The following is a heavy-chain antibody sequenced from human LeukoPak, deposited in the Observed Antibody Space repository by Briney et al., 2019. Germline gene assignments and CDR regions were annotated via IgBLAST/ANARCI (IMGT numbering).Heavy chain of an antibody. D-gene: IGHD2-15*01. CDR1: GYSFTSYW. V-gene: IGHV5-51*01. Sequence: GESLKISCKGSGYSFTSYWIGWVRQMPGKGLGWMGIIYPGDSDTRYSPSFQGQVTISADKSISTAYLQWSSLKASDTAMYYCARSPVYCSGGSCYSTWFDPWGQGTLVTVSS. CDR2: IYPGDSDT. J-gene: IGHJ5*02. CDR3: ARSPVYCSGGSCYSTWFDP.